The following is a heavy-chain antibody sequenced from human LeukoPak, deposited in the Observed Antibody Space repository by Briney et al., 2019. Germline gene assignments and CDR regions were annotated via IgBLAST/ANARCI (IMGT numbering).Heavy chain of an antibody. CDR1: GFTFDDYA. CDR3: ARDRFRGGSSSFEFDY. CDR2: ISWNSGSI. J-gene: IGHJ4*02. D-gene: IGHD6-6*01. V-gene: IGHV3-9*01. Sequence: GGSLRLSCAASGFTFDDYAMHWVRQAPGKGLEWVSGISWNSGSIGYADSVKGRFTISRDNAKNSLYLQMNSLRAEDTAVYYCARDRFRGGSSSFEFDYWGQGTLVTVS.